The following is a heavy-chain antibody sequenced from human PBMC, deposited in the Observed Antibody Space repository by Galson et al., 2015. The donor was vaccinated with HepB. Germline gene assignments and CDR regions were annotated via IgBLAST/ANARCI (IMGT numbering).Heavy chain of an antibody. Sequence: QSGAEVKKPGESLRISCKGSGYSFTSYWISWVRQMPGKGLEWMGRIDPSDSYTNYSPSFQGHVTISADKSISTAYLQWSSLKASDTAMYYCARLGYCSSTSCYSRGSGWYFDYWGQGTLVTVSS. V-gene: IGHV5-10-1*01. J-gene: IGHJ4*02. CDR3: ARLGYCSSTSCYSRGSGWYFDY. D-gene: IGHD2-2*02. CDR2: IDPSDSYT. CDR1: GYSFTSYW.